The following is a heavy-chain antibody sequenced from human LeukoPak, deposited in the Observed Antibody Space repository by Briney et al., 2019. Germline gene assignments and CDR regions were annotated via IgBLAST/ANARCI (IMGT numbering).Heavy chain of an antibody. J-gene: IGHJ4*02. CDR3: AKDRYGDYSFDS. V-gene: IGHV3-23*01. CDR1: GFTFSSYW. Sequence: GGSLRLSCAASGFTFSSYWMSWVRQAPGKGLEWVSSISGSGASTYDADSVKGRFTISRDNSKNTLYLQMNSLRAEDTAIYYCAKDRYGDYSFDSWGQGTLVTVSS. CDR2: ISGSGAST. D-gene: IGHD4-17*01.